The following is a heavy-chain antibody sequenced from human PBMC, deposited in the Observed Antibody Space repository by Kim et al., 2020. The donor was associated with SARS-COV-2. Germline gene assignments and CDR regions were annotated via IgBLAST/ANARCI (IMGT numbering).Heavy chain of an antibody. V-gene: IGHV1-69*01. D-gene: IGHD2-21*01. J-gene: IGHJ3*02. Sequence: YAQKFQGRVTITADESTSTAYMELSSLRSEDTAVYYCARDPRRMWFAFDIWGQGTMVTVSS. CDR3: ARDPRRMWFAFDI.